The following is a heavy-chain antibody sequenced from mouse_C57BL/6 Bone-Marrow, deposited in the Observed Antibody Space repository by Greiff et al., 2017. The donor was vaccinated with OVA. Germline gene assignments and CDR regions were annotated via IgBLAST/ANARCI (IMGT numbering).Heavy chain of an antibody. CDR3: ARFPLFDY. Sequence: VHVKQSGPELVKPGDSVKISCKASGYSFTGYFMNWVMQSHGKSLEWIGRINPYNGDTFYNQKFKGKATLTVDKSSSTAHMELRSLTSEDSAVYYCARFPLFDYWGQGTTLTVSS. CDR2: INPYNGDT. J-gene: IGHJ2*01. V-gene: IGHV1-20*01. CDR1: GYSFTGYF.